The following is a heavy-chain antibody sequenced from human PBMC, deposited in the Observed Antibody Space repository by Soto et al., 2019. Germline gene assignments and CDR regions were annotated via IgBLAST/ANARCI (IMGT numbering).Heavy chain of an antibody. V-gene: IGHV3-7*01. D-gene: IGHD3-3*01. Sequence: PGGSLRLSCAVSGLTFSTTWMTWVRQAPGKGLEWLASINQDGSATYYADSVKGRFTISRDNSKNTLYLQMNSLRAEDTAVYYCARGLDMGFWSGPGWFDPWGQGTLVTV. CDR1: GLTFSTTW. CDR2: INQDGSAT. J-gene: IGHJ5*02. CDR3: ARGLDMGFWSGPGWFDP.